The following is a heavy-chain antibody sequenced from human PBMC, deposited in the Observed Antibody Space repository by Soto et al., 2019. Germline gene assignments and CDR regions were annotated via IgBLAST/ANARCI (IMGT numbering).Heavy chain of an antibody. CDR1: GFTFTSSA. J-gene: IGHJ4*02. V-gene: IGHV1-58*01. CDR2: IVVGSGNT. D-gene: IGHD3-22*01. CDR3: AAGPSGYYQYYLDY. Sequence: SVKVSCKASGFTFTSSAVQWVRQARGQRLEWIGWIVVGSGNTNYAQKFQERVTITRDMSTSTAYMELSSLRSEDTAVYYCAAGPSGYYQYYLDYWGQGTLVTVSS.